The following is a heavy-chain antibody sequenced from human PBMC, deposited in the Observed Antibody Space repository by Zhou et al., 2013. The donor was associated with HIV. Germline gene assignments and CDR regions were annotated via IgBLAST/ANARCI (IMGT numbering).Heavy chain of an antibody. D-gene: IGHD7-27*01. CDR1: GYTFTGYY. Sequence: QVQLVQSGAEVKKPGASVKVSCKASGYTFTGYYMHWVRQAPGQGLEWMGWINPNSGGTNYAQKFQGRVTMTRDTSISTAYMELSRLRSDDTAVYYCARGSNWGSPGDAFDIWGQGTMVTVSS. CDR2: INPNSGGT. V-gene: IGHV1-2*02. J-gene: IGHJ3*02. CDR3: ARGSNWGSPGDAFDI.